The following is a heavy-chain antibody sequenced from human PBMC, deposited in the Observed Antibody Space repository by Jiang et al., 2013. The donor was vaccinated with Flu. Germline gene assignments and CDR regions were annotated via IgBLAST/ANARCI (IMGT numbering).Heavy chain of an antibody. D-gene: IGHD2-2*01. CDR1: GGSISPYY. V-gene: IGHV4-4*07. CDR3: ARDDFNFDYAYFDP. Sequence: LLKPSETLSLTCTVSGGSISPYYWTWIRQPAGKGLEWIGRIYNDAITNYNPTLKSRVTMSLDTSKNQVSLKVSSVTAADTAVYYCARDDFNFDYAYFDPWGQGILVTVSS. CDR2: IYNDAIT. J-gene: IGHJ5*02.